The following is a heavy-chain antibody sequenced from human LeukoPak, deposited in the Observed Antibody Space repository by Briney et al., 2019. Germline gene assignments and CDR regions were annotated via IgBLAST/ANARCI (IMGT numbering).Heavy chain of an antibody. CDR2: IRYDGSNK. V-gene: IGHV3-30*02. CDR3: AKDLPQDSSGWYGYDY. Sequence: PGGSLRLSCAASGFTFSSYGMHWVRQAPGKGLEWVAFIRYDGSNKYYADSVKGRFTISRDNSKNTLYLQMNSLRAEDTAVYYCAKDLPQDSSGWYGYDYWGQGTLVTVSS. D-gene: IGHD6-19*01. J-gene: IGHJ4*02. CDR1: GFTFSSYG.